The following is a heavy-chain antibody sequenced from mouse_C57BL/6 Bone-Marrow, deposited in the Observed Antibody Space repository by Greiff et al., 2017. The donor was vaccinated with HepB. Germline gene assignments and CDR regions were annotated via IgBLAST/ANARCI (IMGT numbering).Heavy chain of an antibody. D-gene: IGHD4-1*01. J-gene: IGHJ2*01. CDR3: ARGGTNFPDY. CDR2: ISYDGSN. V-gene: IGHV3-6*01. CDR1: GYSITSGYY. Sequence: EVQLVESGPGLVKPSQSLSLTCSVTGYSITSGYYWNWIRQFPGNKLEWMGYISYDGSNNYNPSLKNRISITRDTSKNQFFLKLNSVTTEDTATYYCARGGTNFPDYWGQGTTLTVSS.